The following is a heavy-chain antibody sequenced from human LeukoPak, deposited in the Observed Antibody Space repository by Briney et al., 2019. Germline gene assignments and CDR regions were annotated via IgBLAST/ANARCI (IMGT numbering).Heavy chain of an antibody. CDR3: ARAKGNSWYPYYFDY. CDR1: GRSVSSGSYY. D-gene: IGHD6-13*01. J-gene: IGHJ4*02. CDR2: IYYSGST. Sequence: SETLSLTCTVSGRSVSSGSYYWSWIRQPPGKGLEWIGYIYYSGSTNYNPSLKSRVTISVDTSKNQFSLKLSSVTAADTAVYYCARAKGNSWYPYYFDYWGQRTLVTVSS. V-gene: IGHV4-61*01.